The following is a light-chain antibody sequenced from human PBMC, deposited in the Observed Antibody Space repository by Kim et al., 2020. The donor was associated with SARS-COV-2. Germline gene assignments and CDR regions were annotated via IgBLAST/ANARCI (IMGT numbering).Light chain of an antibody. J-gene: IGKJ2*01. V-gene: IGKV1-5*03. Sequence: LSASVGDRVTITCRASQMIDTSLAWFQQRSGKAPKVLIYRASNLESGVPSRFSGSGSGTEFNLTISSLQPDDFATYYCQQYYRYSSFGQGTKLEI. CDR3: QQYYRYSS. CDR1: QMIDTS. CDR2: RAS.